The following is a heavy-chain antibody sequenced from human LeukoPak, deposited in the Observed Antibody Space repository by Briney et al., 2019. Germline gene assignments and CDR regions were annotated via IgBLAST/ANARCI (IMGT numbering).Heavy chain of an antibody. Sequence: SVKVSCKASGGTFISYAISWVRQAPGQGLEWMGRIIPIFGTANYAQKFQGRVTITTDESTSTAYMELSSLRSEDTAVYYCARSLTWIQLWHAFDIWGQGTMVTVSS. CDR3: ARSLTWIQLWHAFDI. CDR1: GGTFISYA. CDR2: IIPIFGTA. V-gene: IGHV1-69*05. J-gene: IGHJ3*02. D-gene: IGHD5-18*01.